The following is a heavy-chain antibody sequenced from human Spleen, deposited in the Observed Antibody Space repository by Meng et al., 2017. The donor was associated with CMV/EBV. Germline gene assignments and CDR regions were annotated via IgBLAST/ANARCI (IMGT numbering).Heavy chain of an antibody. J-gene: IGHJ5*02. D-gene: IGHD6-6*01. Sequence: SGGSISSSGYYWGWIRQPPGKGLEWIGSIYYSGSIYYNPSLKSRVTISIDTSKKQFFLKLSSVTAADTAVYYCARDRIAARPDWFDPWGQGTLVTVSS. CDR1: GGSISSSGYY. CDR3: ARDRIAARPDWFDP. CDR2: IYYSGSI. V-gene: IGHV4-39*07.